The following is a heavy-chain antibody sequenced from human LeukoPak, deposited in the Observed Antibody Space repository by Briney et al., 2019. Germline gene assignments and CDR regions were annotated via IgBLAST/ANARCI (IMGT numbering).Heavy chain of an antibody. CDR2: IYPGDSDT. V-gene: IGHV5-51*01. D-gene: IGHD3-10*01. J-gene: IGHJ3*02. CDR3: ARQLYGSGGDPSGDAFDI. CDR1: GYTFTTYW. Sequence: GESLKFSCKGSGYTFTTYWIGWVRQMPGKGLEWMGIIYPGDSDTRYSPSFQGQVTISADKSISTAYLQWSSLKASDTAMYYCARQLYGSGGDPSGDAFDIWGQGTMVTVSS.